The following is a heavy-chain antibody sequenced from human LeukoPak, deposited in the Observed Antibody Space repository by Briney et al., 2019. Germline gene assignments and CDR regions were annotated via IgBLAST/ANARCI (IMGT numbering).Heavy chain of an antibody. J-gene: IGHJ6*02. Sequence: SVKVSCKASGGTFSSYAISWVRQAPGQGLEWMGRTIPILGIANYAQKFQGRVTITADESTSTAYMELSSLRSEDTAVYYCARVGADYGGYGMDVWGQGTTVTVSS. CDR3: ARVGADYGGYGMDV. V-gene: IGHV1-69*04. CDR2: TIPILGIA. CDR1: GGTFSSYA. D-gene: IGHD4-23*01.